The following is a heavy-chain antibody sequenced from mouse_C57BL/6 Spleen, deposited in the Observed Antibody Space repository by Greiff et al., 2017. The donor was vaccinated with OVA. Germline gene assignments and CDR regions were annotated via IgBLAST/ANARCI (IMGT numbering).Heavy chain of an antibody. CDR1: GYTFTSYT. J-gene: IGHJ4*01. Sequence: VHLVESGAELARPGASVKMSCKASGYTFTSYTMHWVKQRPGQGLEWIGYINPSSGYTKYNQKFKDKATLTADKSSSTAYMQLSSLTSEDSAVYYCARGESNYVMDYWGQGTSVTVSS. D-gene: IGHD5-1*01. V-gene: IGHV1-4*01. CDR2: INPSSGYT. CDR3: ARGESNYVMDY.